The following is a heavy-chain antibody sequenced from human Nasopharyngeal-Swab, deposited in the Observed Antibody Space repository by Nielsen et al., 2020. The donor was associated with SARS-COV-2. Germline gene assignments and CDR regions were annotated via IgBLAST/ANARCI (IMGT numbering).Heavy chain of an antibody. V-gene: IGHV3-21*01. CDR1: GFTFSNYA. D-gene: IGHD5-18*01. CDR2: ISSSSSYI. J-gene: IGHJ4*02. CDR3: ARGPLGYSYGYVDY. Sequence: GGSLRLSCAASGFTFSNYAMNWVRQAPGKGLEWVSSISSSSSYIYYADSVKGRFTISRDNAKNSLYLQMNSLRAEDTAVYYCARGPLGYSYGYVDYWGQGTLVTVSS.